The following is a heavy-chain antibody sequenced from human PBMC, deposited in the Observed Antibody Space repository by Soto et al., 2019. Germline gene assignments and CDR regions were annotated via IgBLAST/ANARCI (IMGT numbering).Heavy chain of an antibody. V-gene: IGHV3-48*02. J-gene: IGHJ4*02. CDR2: ISGSGATK. CDR3: ARAIRGFSYVVDY. CDR1: GFTFSSHS. D-gene: IGHD5-18*01. Sequence: GGSLRLSCAASGFTFSSHSINWVRQAPGKGLEWVSYISGSGATKYYADSVKGRFTISRDNARNSLYLQMSSLSDEDTAVYYCARAIRGFSYVVDYWGQGTLVTVSS.